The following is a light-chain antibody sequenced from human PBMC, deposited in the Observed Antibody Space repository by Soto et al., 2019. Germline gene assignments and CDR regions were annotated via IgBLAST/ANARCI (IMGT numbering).Light chain of an antibody. J-gene: IGLJ1*01. CDR3: QYYDSSLSAYV. Sequence: QSVLTQPPSASGTPGQRVTVSCCISSSNIASTTVNWYQQLPGTAPELLIHGNSNRHSGVPARFSGSTSGTSASPAITGLQAEDEADYYCQYYDSSLSAYVFGTGTKVTVL. CDR2: GNS. CDR1: SSNIASTT. V-gene: IGLV1-40*01.